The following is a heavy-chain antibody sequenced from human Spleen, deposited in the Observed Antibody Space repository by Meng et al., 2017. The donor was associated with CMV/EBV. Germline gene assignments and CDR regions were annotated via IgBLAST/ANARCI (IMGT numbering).Heavy chain of an antibody. Sequence: GESLKISCAASGFTFSSYAMSWVRQAPGKGLEWGSAISGSGGSTYYADSVKGRFTISRDNSKNTLYLQMNSLRAEDTAVYYCANGYDSSGYLGVDPGYFQHWVQGTLVTVSS. CDR1: GFTFSSYA. CDR2: ISGSGGST. J-gene: IGHJ1*01. V-gene: IGHV3-23*01. D-gene: IGHD3-22*01. CDR3: ANGYDSSGYLGVDPGYFQH.